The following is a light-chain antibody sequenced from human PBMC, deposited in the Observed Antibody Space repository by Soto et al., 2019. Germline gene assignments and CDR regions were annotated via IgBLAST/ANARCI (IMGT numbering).Light chain of an antibody. J-gene: IGKJ1*01. Sequence: DIQMTQSPSTLSASVGDRVTITCRASQNINDLLAWYRQKPGKAPNLLIYKASSLESGVPSRFSGSGYGTEFTLTISSLQPDDFATFYCQQYSTYSRAFXQGTKADIK. CDR2: KAS. V-gene: IGKV1-5*03. CDR3: QQYSTYSRA. CDR1: QNINDL.